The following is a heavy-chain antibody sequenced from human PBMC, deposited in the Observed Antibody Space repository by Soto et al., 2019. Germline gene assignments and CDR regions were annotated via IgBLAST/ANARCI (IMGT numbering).Heavy chain of an antibody. D-gene: IGHD1-20*01. J-gene: IGHJ4*01. V-gene: IGHV1-8*01. CDR1: GYTFTNFD. Sequence: QVQLVQSGAEVKKPGASVKVSCKASGYTFTNFDINWVRQASGQGLEWLGWMNPNSGKTGYAQKFQGRITMTSDTSTGTAYVELSNLRYEDSAVYYCARNKWNTGDFDHWGHGTLVTVSS. CDR2: MNPNSGKT. CDR3: ARNKWNTGDFDH.